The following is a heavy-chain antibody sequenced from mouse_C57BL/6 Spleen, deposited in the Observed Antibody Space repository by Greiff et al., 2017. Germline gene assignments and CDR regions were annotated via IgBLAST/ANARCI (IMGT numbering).Heavy chain of an antibody. Sequence: VKLVESGPGLVAPSQSLSITCTVSGFSLTSYAISWVRQPPGKGLEWLGVIWTGGGTNYNSALKSRLSISKDNSKSQVFLKMNSLQTDDTARYYCARAYYSNYVWFDYWGQGTTRTVSS. CDR2: IWTGGGT. D-gene: IGHD2-5*01. CDR3: ARAYYSNYVWFDY. V-gene: IGHV2-9-1*01. CDR1: GFSLTSYA. J-gene: IGHJ2*01.